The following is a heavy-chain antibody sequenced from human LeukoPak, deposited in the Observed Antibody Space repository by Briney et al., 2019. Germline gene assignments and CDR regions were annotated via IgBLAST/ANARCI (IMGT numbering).Heavy chain of an antibody. CDR2: ISYSGST. CDR1: GDFISSSRYY. V-gene: IGHV4-39*01. Sequence: SETLSLTCIVSGDFISSSRYYWGWIRQPPGKGLEWIGSISYSGSTYYNPSLKSRVTMSVDTSKNQFSLKLSSVTAADTAVYYCARWGYCTNGVCYTGGFDYWGQGTLVTVSS. CDR3: ARWGYCTNGVCYTGGFDY. D-gene: IGHD2-8*01. J-gene: IGHJ4*02.